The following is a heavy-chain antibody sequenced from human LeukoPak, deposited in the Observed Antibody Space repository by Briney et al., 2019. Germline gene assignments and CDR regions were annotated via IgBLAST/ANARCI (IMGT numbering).Heavy chain of an antibody. V-gene: IGHV4-31*03. Sequence: SETLSLTCTVSGGSISSGGYYWSWIRQHPGKGLEWIGYIYYSGSTYYNPSLKSRVTISVDTSRNQFSLKLSSVTAADTAVYYCASPIENYDFWSGLNPHAFDIWGQGTMVTVSS. D-gene: IGHD3-3*01. J-gene: IGHJ3*02. CDR1: GGSISSGGYY. CDR3: ASPIENYDFWSGLNPHAFDI. CDR2: IYYSGST.